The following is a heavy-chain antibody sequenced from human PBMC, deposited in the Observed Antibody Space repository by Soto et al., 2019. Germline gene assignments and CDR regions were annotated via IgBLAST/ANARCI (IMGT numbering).Heavy chain of an antibody. CDR3: ARGRSSSWYPSWFDP. V-gene: IGHV1-8*01. J-gene: IGHJ5*02. D-gene: IGHD6-13*01. CDR1: GYTFTSYD. Sequence: ASVKVSCKASGYTFTSYDINRVRQATGQGLEWMGWMNPNSGNTGYAQKFQGRVTMTRNTSISTAYMELSSLRSEDTAVYYCARGRSSSWYPSWFDPWGQGTLVTVSS. CDR2: MNPNSGNT.